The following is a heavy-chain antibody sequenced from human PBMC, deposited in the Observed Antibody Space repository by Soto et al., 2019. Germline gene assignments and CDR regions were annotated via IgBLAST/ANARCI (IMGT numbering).Heavy chain of an antibody. V-gene: IGHV1-69*13. D-gene: IGHD6-13*01. J-gene: IGHJ4*02. CDR2: IIPIFGTA. Sequence: GASVKVSCKASGGTFSSYAISWVRQAPGQGLEWMGGIIPIFGTANYAQKFQVRVTITADEPTSTAYMELSSLRSEDTAVYYCAAPGYSSSCYYFDYWGEGTLVTVSS. CDR3: AAPGYSSSCYYFDY. CDR1: GGTFSSYA.